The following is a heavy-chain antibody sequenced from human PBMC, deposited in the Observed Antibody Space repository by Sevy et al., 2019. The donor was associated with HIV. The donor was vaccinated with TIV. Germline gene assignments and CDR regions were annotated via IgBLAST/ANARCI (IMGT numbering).Heavy chain of an antibody. J-gene: IGHJ5*02. Sequence: SETLSLTCTVSGGSISSYYWSWIRQPPGKGLEWIGYIYYSGSTNYNPSLKSRVTISVDTSKNQFSLKLSSVTAADTAVYYCASFIAAAGTEWCDPWGQGTLVTVSS. CDR1: GGSISSYY. D-gene: IGHD6-13*01. CDR3: ASFIAAAGTEWCDP. CDR2: IYYSGST. V-gene: IGHV4-59*01.